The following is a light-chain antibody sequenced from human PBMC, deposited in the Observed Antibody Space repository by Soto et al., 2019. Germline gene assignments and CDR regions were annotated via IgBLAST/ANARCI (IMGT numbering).Light chain of an antibody. V-gene: IGLV2-23*01. CDR2: EGT. CDR1: TSDVGGYNL. Sequence: ARAQPASVSGSPGQSITISCSGTTSDVGGYNLVSWYQQHTAKAPKLLIYEGTQRPSGVSSRFSGSKSGNTASLTISGLQAEDEADYYCCSYASSSSYVFGTGTKVTLL. J-gene: IGLJ1*01. CDR3: CSYASSSSYV.